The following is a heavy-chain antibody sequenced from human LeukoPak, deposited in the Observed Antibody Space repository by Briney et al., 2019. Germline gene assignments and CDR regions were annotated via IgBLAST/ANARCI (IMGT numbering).Heavy chain of an antibody. D-gene: IGHD3-3*01. Sequence: GGSLRLSCATSGFTFTNAWMNWVRQAPGKGLEWVGRIRSNSDGGTIDYAAPVKGRFTLSRDDSKNTLYLQMDSLKTEDTAVYYCTTEPLTYYDFWSGYYSLKTLDYWGQGTLVTVSS. CDR1: GFTFTNAW. CDR2: IRSNSDGGTI. CDR3: TTEPLTYYDFWSGYYSLKTLDY. V-gene: IGHV3-15*07. J-gene: IGHJ4*02.